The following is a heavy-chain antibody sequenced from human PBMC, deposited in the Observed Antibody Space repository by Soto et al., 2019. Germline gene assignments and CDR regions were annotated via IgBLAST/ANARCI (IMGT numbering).Heavy chain of an antibody. V-gene: IGHV4-34*01. CDR3: ARGRDYYDILSGYVNWFDP. CDR2: INHSGNT. J-gene: IGHJ5*02. D-gene: IGHD3-9*01. Sequence: SETLSLTCAVYGGSFSDYYWDWIRQPPGKGLEWIGEINHSGNTNYNPSLKSRVTISLDTSKNQLSVKLRSVTAADTAVYYCARGRDYYDILSGYVNWFDPWGQGTLVTVSS. CDR1: GGSFSDYY.